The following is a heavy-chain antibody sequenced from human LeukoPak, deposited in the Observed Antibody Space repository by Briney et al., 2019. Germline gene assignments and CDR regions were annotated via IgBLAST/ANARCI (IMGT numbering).Heavy chain of an antibody. CDR1: GFTFSSYS. V-gene: IGHV3-48*01. CDR2: ISSSSSPI. J-gene: IGHJ6*04. Sequence: GGSLRLSCAASGFTFSSYSMNWVRQAPGKGLEWVSYISSSSSPIYYADSVKGRFTISRDNAKNSLYLQMNSLRAEDTAVYYCARVERWIQGVWGKGTTVTVSS. CDR3: ARVERWIQGV. D-gene: IGHD5-18*01.